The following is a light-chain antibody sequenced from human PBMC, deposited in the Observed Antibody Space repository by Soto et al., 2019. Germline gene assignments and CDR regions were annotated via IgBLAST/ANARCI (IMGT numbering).Light chain of an antibody. CDR3: HQRSAWSPFT. J-gene: IGKJ5*01. CDR1: QSVSSS. V-gene: IGKV3-11*01. Sequence: DIVFTQSPPTLSLSPGEGATLSCRASQSVSSSLAWYQQKPGQAPRLLIYDASNRAAGIPARCSGSGSGTDFTLTISTLEPEDVAVYYCHQRSAWSPFTFGQGTRLEIK. CDR2: DAS.